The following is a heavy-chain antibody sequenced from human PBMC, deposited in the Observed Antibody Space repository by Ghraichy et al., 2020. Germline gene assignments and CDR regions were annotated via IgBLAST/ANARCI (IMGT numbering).Heavy chain of an antibody. J-gene: IGHJ4*02. CDR1: GFTFSSYG. CDR2: IRYDGSNK. Sequence: GGSLRLSCAASGFTFSSYGMHWVRQAPGKGLEWVAFIRYDGSNKYYADSVKGRFTISRDNSKNTLYLQMNSLRAEDTAVYYCAKDLLWFGEPTHPDYWGQGTLVTVSS. D-gene: IGHD3-10*01. V-gene: IGHV3-30*02. CDR3: AKDLLWFGEPTHPDY.